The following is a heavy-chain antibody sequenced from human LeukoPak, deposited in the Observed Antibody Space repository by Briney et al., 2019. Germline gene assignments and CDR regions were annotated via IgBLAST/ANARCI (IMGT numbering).Heavy chain of an antibody. CDR1: GGSISNYY. CDR3: ARDRLQLQS. J-gene: IGHJ5*02. V-gene: IGHV4-59*01. Sequence: SESLSLTCTVSGGSISNYYWNWIRQPPGKGLEWIGYIYYTGNTNYNPSLKSRVTISVDTSKNQFSLKLSSVTAADTAVYYCARDRLQLQSWGQGTLVTVSS. CDR2: IYYTGNT. D-gene: IGHD1-1*01.